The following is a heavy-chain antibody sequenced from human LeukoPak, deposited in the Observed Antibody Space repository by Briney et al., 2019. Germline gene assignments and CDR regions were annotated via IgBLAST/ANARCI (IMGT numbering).Heavy chain of an antibody. CDR1: GYTFTSYG. CDR3: ARAEVIGSGSFYYYYGMDV. J-gene: IGHJ6*02. Sequence: ASVKVSCKASGYTFTSYGISWVRQAPGQGLEWMGWISAYNGNTNYAQKLQGRVTMTTDTSTSTAYMELRSLRSDDTAVYYCARAEVIGSGSFYYYYGMDVWGQGTTVTVSS. CDR2: ISAYNGNT. V-gene: IGHV1-18*01. D-gene: IGHD3-10*01.